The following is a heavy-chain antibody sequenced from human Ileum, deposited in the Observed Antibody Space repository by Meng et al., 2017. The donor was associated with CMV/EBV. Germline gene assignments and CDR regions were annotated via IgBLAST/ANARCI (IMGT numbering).Heavy chain of an antibody. V-gene: IGHV2-5*01. Sequence: QITLKESGPTLVKPTQTLTLTCNFSGFSLSDADVGVAWIRQPPGKPLEWLALLYWTGDNHYSPSPKSRLTISKDTSKNQVFLSMTNMDPLDTGTYYCAHTAGWLSFHWGPGALVTVSS. CDR1: GFSLSDADVG. J-gene: IGHJ1*01. CDR2: LYWTGDN. D-gene: IGHD5-24*01. CDR3: AHTAGWLSFH.